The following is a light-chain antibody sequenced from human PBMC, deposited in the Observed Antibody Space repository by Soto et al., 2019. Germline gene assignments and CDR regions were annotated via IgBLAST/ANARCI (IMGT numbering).Light chain of an antibody. CDR3: CAYVGARSYV. J-gene: IGLJ1*01. CDR2: EGT. Sequence: QSALTQPASVSGSPGQSITISCTGTNNLVSWYQQHPGKAPKVVVYEGTKRPSGVSNRFSGSNSGGTASLTISGLQAKDEASYFCCAYVGARSYVFGPGTKGTVL. V-gene: IGLV2-23*01. CDR1: NNL.